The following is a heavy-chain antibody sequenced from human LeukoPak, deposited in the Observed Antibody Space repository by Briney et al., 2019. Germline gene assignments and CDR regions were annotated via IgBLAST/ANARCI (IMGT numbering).Heavy chain of an antibody. CDR1: GDSITSTIYY. CDR3: ERDTHLEY. V-gene: IGHV4-39*07. J-gene: IGHJ4*02. CDR2: IYYTGRT. Sequence: SETLSLTCNISGDSITSTIYYWGWIRQPPGKGLKWIGSIYYTGRTYYNPSLQSRVTISVDTSKSQFSLRLNSVTAADTAVYYCERDTHLEYWGQGTLVTVSS.